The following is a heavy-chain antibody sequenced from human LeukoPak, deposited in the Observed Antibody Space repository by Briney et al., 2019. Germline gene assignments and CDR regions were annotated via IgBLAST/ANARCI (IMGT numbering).Heavy chain of an antibody. CDR2: ISGSGGST. Sequence: GGSLRLSCAASGFTFSSYAMSWVRQAPGKGLEWVSAISGSGGSTYYADSVKGRFTISRDNSKNTLYLQMNSLRAEDTAVYYCAKNGVRGAYCSGGSCYPYYYYYMDVWGKGTTVTISS. V-gene: IGHV3-23*01. J-gene: IGHJ6*03. D-gene: IGHD2-15*01. CDR3: AKNGVRGAYCSGGSCYPYYYYYMDV. CDR1: GFTFSSYA.